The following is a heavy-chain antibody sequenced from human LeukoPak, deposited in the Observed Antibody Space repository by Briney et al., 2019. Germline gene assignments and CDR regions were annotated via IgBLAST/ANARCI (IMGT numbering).Heavy chain of an antibody. Sequence: SETLSLTCTVSGGSITNANYYWGWIRQPPGKGLEWIGNIYYSGSTYYNPSLKSRVTLPVDTSKNQFSLKLTSVTAADTAVYCARDRHYDTSGADYWGQGTLVTVSS. J-gene: IGHJ4*02. V-gene: IGHV4-39*07. CDR3: ARDRHYDTSGADY. CDR2: IYYSGST. CDR1: GGSITNANYY. D-gene: IGHD3-22*01.